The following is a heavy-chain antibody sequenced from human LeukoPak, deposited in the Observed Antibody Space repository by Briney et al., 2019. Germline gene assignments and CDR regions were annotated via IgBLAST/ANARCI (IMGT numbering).Heavy chain of an antibody. CDR2: ISSSSSTI. J-gene: IGHJ4*02. CDR3: ARDPQLLSSSSGYYDY. Sequence: VGSLRLSCAASGFTFSSYGMNWVRQAPGKGQEWVSYISSSSSTIYYADSVKGRFTISRDNAKNSLYLQMNSLRAEDTAVYYCARDPQLLSSSSGYYDYWGQGTLVTVSS. CDR1: GFTFSSYG. V-gene: IGHV3-48*04. D-gene: IGHD3-22*01.